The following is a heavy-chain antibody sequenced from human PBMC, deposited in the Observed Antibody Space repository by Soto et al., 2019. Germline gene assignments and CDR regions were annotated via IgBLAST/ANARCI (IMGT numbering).Heavy chain of an antibody. CDR1: GGSISSGGYY. CDR3: ARTTAVPNTLRSRYFFDY. V-gene: IGHV4-61*08. Sequence: SETLSLTCTVSGGSISSGGYYWNWVRQHPGKGLEWIGYVYYSGTTNYNPSLKSRVTISVDLSKNRFSLRLSSVTTADTALYYCARTTAVPNTLRSRYFFDYWGQGTLVTVSS. J-gene: IGHJ4*02. CDR2: VYYSGTT. D-gene: IGHD4-17*01.